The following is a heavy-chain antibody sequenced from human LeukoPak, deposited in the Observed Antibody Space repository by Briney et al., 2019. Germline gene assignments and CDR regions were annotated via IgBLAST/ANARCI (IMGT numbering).Heavy chain of an antibody. D-gene: IGHD1-26*01. V-gene: IGHV1-46*03. J-gene: IGHJ6*02. Sequence: ASVKASCKASGYTFTSYYMHWVRQAPGQGLEWMGIINPSGGSTSYAQKFQGRVTTTGDTSTSTVYMELSSLRSEDTAVYYCARLGVTNYYYGMDVWGQGTTVTVSS. CDR3: ARLGVTNYYYGMDV. CDR2: INPSGGST. CDR1: GYTFTSYY.